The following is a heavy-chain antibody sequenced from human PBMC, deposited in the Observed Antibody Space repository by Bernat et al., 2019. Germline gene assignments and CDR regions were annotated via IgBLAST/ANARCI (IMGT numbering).Heavy chain of an antibody. D-gene: IGHD3-10*01. CDR1: GYTFTSYG. V-gene: IGHV1-18*01. CDR3: ARDAYYYGSVTKDYYYYGMDV. CDR2: ISAYNGNT. J-gene: IGHJ6*02. Sequence: QVQLVQSGAEVKKPGASVKVSCKASGYTFTSYGISWVRQAPGQGLEWMGWISAYNGNTNYAQKLQGRVTMTTDTSTSTAYMELRSLRSDDTAVYYCARDAYYYGSVTKDYYYYGMDVWGQGTTVTVSS.